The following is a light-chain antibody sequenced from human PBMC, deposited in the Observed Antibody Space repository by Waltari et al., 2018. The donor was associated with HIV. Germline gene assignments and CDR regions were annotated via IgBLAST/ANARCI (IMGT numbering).Light chain of an antibody. CDR2: DVN. V-gene: IGLV2-23*02. Sequence: QSALTQPASVSGSPDQSITISCPGAGSDVGDYKYVSWYQQYPGKAPKLIIYDVNKRHSGVSNRFSGSKSGNTASLTISGLQAEDEADYYCCLYAGSSTFGFYVFGTGTKVTVL. CDR1: GSDVGDYKY. J-gene: IGLJ1*01. CDR3: CLYAGSSTFGFYV.